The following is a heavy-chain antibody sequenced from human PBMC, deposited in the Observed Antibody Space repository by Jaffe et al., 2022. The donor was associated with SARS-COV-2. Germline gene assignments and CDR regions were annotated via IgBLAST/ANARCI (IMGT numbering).Heavy chain of an antibody. V-gene: IGHV1-69*01. CDR1: EGPFNTLS. D-gene: IGHD1-1*01. J-gene: IGHJ6*03. CDR3: ATSAGTRYFYMGV. Sequence: QEQLVQSGAEVKKPGSSVKVSCRASEGPFNTLSFSWVRQAHGQGLEWMGGIIPLFGTTNYAQKFQDRVTISADESTSTAYLELSGLKSDDTAVYYCATSAGTRYFYMGVWGNGTTVTVSS. CDR2: IIPLFGTT.